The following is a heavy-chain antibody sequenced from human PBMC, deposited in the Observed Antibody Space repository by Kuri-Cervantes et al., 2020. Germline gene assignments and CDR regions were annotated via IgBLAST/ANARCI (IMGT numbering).Heavy chain of an antibody. V-gene: IGHV3-7*01. J-gene: IGHJ5*02. CDR3: ARDLPPSS. CDR2: IKQDGSEK. CDR1: GFIFNDYW. Sequence: GESLKISCVASGFIFNDYWMTWVRQVTGRGLEWVANIKQDGSEKYYVDSVKGRFTISRDNAKNSLYLQMNSLRAEDTAVYSCARDLPPSSWGQGTLVTVSS.